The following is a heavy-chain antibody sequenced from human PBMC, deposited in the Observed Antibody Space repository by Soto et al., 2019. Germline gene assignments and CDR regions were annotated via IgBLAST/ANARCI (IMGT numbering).Heavy chain of an antibody. CDR1: GGSFSGYY. V-gene: IGHV4-34*01. CDR2: INHSGST. CDR3: ARGPPAITILGVVPRGLDV. D-gene: IGHD3-3*01. J-gene: IGHJ6*02. Sequence: SETLSLTCAVYGGSFSGYYWSWIRQPPGKGLEWIGEINHSGSTNYNPSLKSRVTISVDTSKNQFSLKLSSVTAADTAVYYCARGPPAITILGVVPRGLDVWGQGTTVTVSS.